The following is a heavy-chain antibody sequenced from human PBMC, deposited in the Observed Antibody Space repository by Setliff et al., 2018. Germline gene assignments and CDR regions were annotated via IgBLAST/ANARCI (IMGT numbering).Heavy chain of an antibody. D-gene: IGHD2-2*01. CDR3: ARGDSAAYPDY. CDR1: GYTFTSYY. J-gene: IGHJ4*02. V-gene: IGHV1-2*02. CDR2: INPYSDVT. Sequence: ASVKVSCKASGYTFTSYYMHWVRQAPGQGLEWMGWINPYSDVTNHAQKFQGRVTMTRDTSISTAYMELSRLRSDDTAVYYCARGDSAAYPDYWGQGTLVTVSS.